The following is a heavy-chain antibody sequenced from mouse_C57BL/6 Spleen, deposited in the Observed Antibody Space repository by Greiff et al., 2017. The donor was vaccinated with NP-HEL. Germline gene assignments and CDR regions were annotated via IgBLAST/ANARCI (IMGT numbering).Heavy chain of an antibody. Sequence: QVHVKQSGAELVMPGASVKLSCKASGYTFTSYWMHWVKQRPGQGLEWIGEIDPSDSYTNYNQKFKGKSTLTVDKSSSTAYMQLSSLTSEDSAVYYCARRRVYSNYDYYAMDYWGQGTSVTVSS. CDR1: GYTFTSYW. CDR3: ARRRVYSNYDYYAMDY. V-gene: IGHV1-69*01. D-gene: IGHD2-5*01. CDR2: IDPSDSYT. J-gene: IGHJ4*01.